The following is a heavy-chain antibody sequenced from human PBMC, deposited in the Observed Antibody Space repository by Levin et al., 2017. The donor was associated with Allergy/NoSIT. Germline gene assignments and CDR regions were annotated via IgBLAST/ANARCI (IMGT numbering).Heavy chain of an antibody. CDR1: GFTLSTYS. Sequence: GESLKISCAASGFTLSTYSMHWVRQAPGKGLEWVSMVSHDGNNKKYADFVKGRFTISRDNSKNTLYLEMNSPRVEDTALYYCAREDSPRALRSFDYWGQGTLVTVSS. CDR3: AREDSPRALRSFDY. CDR2: VSHDGNNK. J-gene: IGHJ4*02. D-gene: IGHD5-12*01. V-gene: IGHV3-30*04.